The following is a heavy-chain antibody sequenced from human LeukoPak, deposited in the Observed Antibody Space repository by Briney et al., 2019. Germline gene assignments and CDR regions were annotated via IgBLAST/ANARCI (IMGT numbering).Heavy chain of an antibody. CDR3: ARDHYYGSGSFDY. CDR2: ISSSNTI. Sequence: GGSLRLSCAASGSTFSSYEMNWVGQAPGKGREWISYISSSNTIYYADSVKGRFTISRDNANNSLYLQMNSLRAEDTAVYYCARDHYYGSGSFDYWGQGTLVTVSS. J-gene: IGHJ4*02. CDR1: GSTFSSYE. D-gene: IGHD3-10*01. V-gene: IGHV3-48*03.